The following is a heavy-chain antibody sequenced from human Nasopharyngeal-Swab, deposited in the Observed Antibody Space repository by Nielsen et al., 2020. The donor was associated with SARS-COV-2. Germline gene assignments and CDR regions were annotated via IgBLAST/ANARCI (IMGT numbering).Heavy chain of an antibody. CDR2: IYHSGST. D-gene: IGHD5-24*01. V-gene: IGHV4-38-2*02. J-gene: IGHJ4*02. Sequence: WIRQPPGKGLEWIGSIYHSGSTYYNPSLKSRVTISVDTSKNQFSLKLSSVTAADTAVYYCARVVWLQSHYFDYWGQGTLVTVS. CDR3: ARVVWLQSHYFDY.